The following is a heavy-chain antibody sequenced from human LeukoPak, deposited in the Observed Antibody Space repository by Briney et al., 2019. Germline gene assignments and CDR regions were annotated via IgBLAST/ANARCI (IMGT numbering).Heavy chain of an antibody. CDR3: AREGIAAAPYYYGMDV. D-gene: IGHD6-13*01. Sequence: ASVKVSCKASGYTFTSYGISWVRQAPGQGLEWMGRISAYNGNTNYAQKLQGRVTMTTDTSTSTAYMELRSLRSDDTAVYYCAREGIAAAPYYYGMDVWGQGTTVTVSS. CDR1: GYTFTSYG. CDR2: ISAYNGNT. V-gene: IGHV1-18*01. J-gene: IGHJ6*02.